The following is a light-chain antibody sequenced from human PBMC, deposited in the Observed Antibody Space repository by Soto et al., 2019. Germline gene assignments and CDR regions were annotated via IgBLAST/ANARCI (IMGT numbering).Light chain of an antibody. J-gene: IGLJ2*01. V-gene: IGLV3-21*02. CDR3: QVWDSSSDHVV. Sequence: SYELTQPPSVSVAPGQTARITCGGNNIGSKSVHWYQQKPGQAPVLVVYDGRDRPSGIPERFSGSNSGNTATLTISRVEAGDEADYYCQVWDSSSDHVVFGGGTELTVL. CDR1: NIGSKS. CDR2: DGR.